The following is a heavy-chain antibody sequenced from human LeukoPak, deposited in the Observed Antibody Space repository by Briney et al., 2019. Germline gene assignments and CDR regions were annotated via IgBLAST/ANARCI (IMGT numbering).Heavy chain of an antibody. D-gene: IGHD2-2*02. CDR3: AKEDCSSTSCYRGPSFDY. Sequence: PGGSLRLSCAASGFTFDDYAMHWVRYAPGKGLEWVSGISWNSGSIGYADSVKGRFTVSRDNAKNSLYLQMNSLRAEDTALYYCAKEDCSSTSCYRGPSFDYWGQGTLVTVSS. CDR2: ISWNSGSI. J-gene: IGHJ4*02. V-gene: IGHV3-9*01. CDR1: GFTFDDYA.